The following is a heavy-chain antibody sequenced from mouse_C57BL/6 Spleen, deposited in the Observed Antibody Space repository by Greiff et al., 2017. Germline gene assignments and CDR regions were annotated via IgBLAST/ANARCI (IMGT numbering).Heavy chain of an antibody. Sequence: EVKLQESGGGLVKPGGSLKLSCAASGFTFSSYAMPWVRQTPEKRLEWVATISDGGSYTYYPDNVKGRFTISRDNAKNNLYLQMSHLKSEDTAMYYCARAINGIGADYAMDYWGQGTSVTVSS. J-gene: IGHJ4*01. D-gene: IGHD1-1*01. V-gene: IGHV5-4*03. CDR3: ARAINGIGADYAMDY. CDR2: ISDGGSYT. CDR1: GFTFSSYA.